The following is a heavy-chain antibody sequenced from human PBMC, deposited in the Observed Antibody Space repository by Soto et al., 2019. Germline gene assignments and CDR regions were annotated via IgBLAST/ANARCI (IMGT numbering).Heavy chain of an antibody. J-gene: IGHJ4*02. V-gene: IGHV3-74*01. CDR3: TRGPRPTSVGTGAY. D-gene: IGHD3-10*01. Sequence: GGSLRLSCAASGFTFSTYWVHWVRQAPGKGLVWVSRINYDGSSTDYADSVKGHFTISRDNAKNTLYLQMNTLTAEDTAVYYCTRGPRPTSVGTGAYWGQGTLVTVS. CDR2: INYDGSST. CDR1: GFTFSTYW.